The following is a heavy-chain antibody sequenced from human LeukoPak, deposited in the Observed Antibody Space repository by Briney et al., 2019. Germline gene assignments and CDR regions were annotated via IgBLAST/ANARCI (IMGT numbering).Heavy chain of an antibody. CDR3: ARSYDYVWGSYRY. D-gene: IGHD3-16*02. CDR1: GFTFSSYG. CDR2: INSDGSST. J-gene: IGHJ4*02. V-gene: IGHV3-74*01. Sequence: TGGSLRLSCAASGFTFSSYGMHWVRQIPGKGLVWVSRINSDGSSTNYADSVRGRFTISRDNAKNTLYLQMNSLRVVDTAVYYCARSYDYVWGSYRYWGQGTLVTVSS.